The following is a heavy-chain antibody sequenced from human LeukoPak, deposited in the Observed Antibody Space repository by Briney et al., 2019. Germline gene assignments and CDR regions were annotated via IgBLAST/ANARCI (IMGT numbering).Heavy chain of an antibody. Sequence: GGSLRLSCAASGFTFSNHAMSWVRQAPGKGLQWVSAIIRGSVAIYYADSVKGRFTISRDNSKNTLYLQMNSLRAEDTAVYYCAKDGFDYYDSSGYYYFNYWGQGALVTVSS. CDR1: GFTFSNHA. D-gene: IGHD3-22*01. CDR2: IIRGSVAI. CDR3: AKDGFDYYDSSGYYYFNY. J-gene: IGHJ4*02. V-gene: IGHV3-23*01.